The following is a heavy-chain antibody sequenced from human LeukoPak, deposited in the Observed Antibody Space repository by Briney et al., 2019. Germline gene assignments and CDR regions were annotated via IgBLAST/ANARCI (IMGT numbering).Heavy chain of an antibody. CDR3: AREIPPYGSSWPRRYYFDY. D-gene: IGHD6-13*01. CDR2: MYNRGNT. CDR1: GGFINTYY. Sequence: SETLSLTCTVSGGFINTYYWSWIRQTAGKGLEWIGRMYNRGNTNYNPSFKSRLSISVDTSKNQFYLNLSSVTAADTAIYFCAREIPPYGSSWPRRYYFDYWGQGILVTVSS. V-gene: IGHV4-4*07. J-gene: IGHJ4*02.